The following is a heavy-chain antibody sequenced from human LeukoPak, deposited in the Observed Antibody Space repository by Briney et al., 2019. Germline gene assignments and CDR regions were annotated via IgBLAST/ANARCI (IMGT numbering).Heavy chain of an antibody. CDR3: ARVYPVSSGWFDY. Sequence: APVKVSCKTFGYTFTTYYIHWVRQAPGQGLEWMGVVIPSDGYTAYPQRFQGRVTMTSDTSTKTVYMELSRLSSEDTAVYFCARVYPVSSGWFDYWGQGTLVTVSS. J-gene: IGHJ5*01. V-gene: IGHV1-46*01. D-gene: IGHD6-19*01. CDR2: VIPSDGYT. CDR1: GYTFTTYY.